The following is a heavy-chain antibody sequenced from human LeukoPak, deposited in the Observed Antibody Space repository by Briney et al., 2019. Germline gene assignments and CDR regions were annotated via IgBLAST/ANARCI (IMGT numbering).Heavy chain of an antibody. CDR2: IHYTGST. D-gene: IGHD3-3*01. V-gene: IGHV4-59*08. CDR1: GGSMSSYY. Sequence: PSETLSPTCTVSGGSMSSYYWSWIRQPPGKGLEWIGYIHYTGSTNYNPSLKSRVTISVDTSKNQFSLKLSSVTAADTAVYYCARTGYYDFWSGYNNWFDPWGQGTLVTVSS. CDR3: ARTGYYDFWSGYNNWFDP. J-gene: IGHJ5*02.